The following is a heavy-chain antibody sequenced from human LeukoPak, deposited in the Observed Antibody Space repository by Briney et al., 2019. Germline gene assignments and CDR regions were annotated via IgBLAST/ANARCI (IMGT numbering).Heavy chain of an antibody. V-gene: IGHV1-46*01. D-gene: IGHD3-22*01. CDR3: ATESDYYDSSGPFDY. CDR2: INPSGGST. J-gene: IGHJ4*02. CDR1: VYTFTSYY. Sequence: GASVKVSCKASVYTFTSYYMHWMRQAPGQGLEWMGIINPSGGSTSYAQKFQGRVTMTRDTSTSTVYMELSSLRSEDTAVYYCATESDYYDSSGPFDYWGQGTLVTVSS.